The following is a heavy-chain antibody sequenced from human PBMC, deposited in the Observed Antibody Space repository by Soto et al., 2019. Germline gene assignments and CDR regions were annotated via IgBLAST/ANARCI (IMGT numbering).Heavy chain of an antibody. Sequence: GESLKISCKGSGYSFTSYWISWVRQMPGKGLEWMGRIDPSDSYTNYSPSFQGHVTISADKSISTAYLQWSSLKASDTAMYYWRGPQRFCSLGGSTTWSDYWGQGTLVTVSS. D-gene: IGHD3-3*02. J-gene: IGHJ4*02. CDR1: GYSFTSYW. V-gene: IGHV5-10-1*01. CDR3: RGPQRFCSLGGSTTWSDY. CDR2: IDPSDSYT.